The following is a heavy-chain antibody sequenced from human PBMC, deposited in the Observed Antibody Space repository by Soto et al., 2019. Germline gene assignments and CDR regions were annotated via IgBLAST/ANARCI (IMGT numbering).Heavy chain of an antibody. J-gene: IGHJ3*02. CDR3: ATAATYSGSYPDAFDI. CDR2: INHSGST. D-gene: IGHD1-26*01. Sequence: PSETLSLTCAVYGGYFSGYYLSWIRQHPGKGLEWIGYINHSGSTNYNPSLKSRVTISVDTSKNQFSLKLSSVTAADTAVYYCATAATYSGSYPDAFDIWGQGTMVTVSS. CDR1: GGYFSGYY. V-gene: IGHV4-34*01.